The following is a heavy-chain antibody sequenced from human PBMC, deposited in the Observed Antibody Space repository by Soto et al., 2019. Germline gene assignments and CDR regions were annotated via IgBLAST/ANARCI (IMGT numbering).Heavy chain of an antibody. V-gene: IGHV3-74*01. Sequence: EVQLVESGGGSVQPGGSLRLSCAASGFTFSNYWMHWVRQAPGKGLVWVSRINFDGGSTSYADSVKGRFTISRDNAKNALYLQMNSLRAEDTAVYYCARAAFLDYWVQGTLVTVSS. CDR2: INFDGGST. D-gene: IGHD3-3*01. CDR1: GFTFSNYW. CDR3: ARAAFLDY. J-gene: IGHJ4*02.